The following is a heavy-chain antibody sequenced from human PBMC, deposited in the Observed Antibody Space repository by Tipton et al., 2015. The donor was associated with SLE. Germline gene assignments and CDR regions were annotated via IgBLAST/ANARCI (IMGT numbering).Heavy chain of an antibody. D-gene: IGHD6-13*01. CDR3: ARDRGLGNWYYFDY. CDR1: GGSISSSSYY. CDR2: ISYTGST. Sequence: TLSLTCSVSGGSISSSSYYWGWIRQPPGKGLEWIGSISYTGSTNYNPSLKGRVTISVDSSQSQFSLKLSSVTAADTAVYYCARDRGLGNWYYFDYWGQGTLVTVSS. V-gene: IGHV4-39*07. J-gene: IGHJ4*02.